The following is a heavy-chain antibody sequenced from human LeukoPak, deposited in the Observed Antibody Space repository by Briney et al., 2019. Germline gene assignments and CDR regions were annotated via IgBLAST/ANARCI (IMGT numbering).Heavy chain of an antibody. CDR1: GYTFTSYG. D-gene: IGHD2-2*01. J-gene: IGHJ6*02. V-gene: IGHV1-18*01. CDR3: AKDYCGSSTSCYRYYYYGMDV. CDR2: ISAYNGNT. Sequence: ASVKVSCKASGYTFTSYGISWVRQAPGQGLEWMGWISAYNGNTNYAQKLQGRVTMTTDTSTSTAYMELRSLRADDTAGYYCAKDYCGSSTSCYRYYYYGMDVWGQGTTVTVSS.